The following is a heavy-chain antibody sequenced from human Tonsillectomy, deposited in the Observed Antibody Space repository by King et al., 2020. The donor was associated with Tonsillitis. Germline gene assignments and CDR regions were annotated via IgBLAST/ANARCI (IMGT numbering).Heavy chain of an antibody. CDR1: GFTFTSYG. V-gene: IGHV3-30*18. CDR3: AKEWRIVVVTARPPFDD. CDR2: ISYDGSNK. J-gene: IGHJ4*02. Sequence: VQLVESGGGVVQPGRSLRLSCAASGFTFTSYGMHWVRQAPGKGLEWVAVISYDGSNKYYADSVKGRFTISRDNSKNTLYLQMNSLRAEDTAVYYCAKEWRIVVVTARPPFDDWGQGTLVTVSS. D-gene: IGHD2-21*02.